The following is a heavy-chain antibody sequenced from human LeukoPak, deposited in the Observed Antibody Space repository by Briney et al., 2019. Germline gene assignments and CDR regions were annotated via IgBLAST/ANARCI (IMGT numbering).Heavy chain of an antibody. J-gene: IGHJ4*02. D-gene: IGHD2-8*01. V-gene: IGHV3-30*02. Sequence: PGGSLRLSCAASGFTFSSYSMNWVRQAPGKGLEWVAFIRYDGSNKYYADSVKGRFTISRDNSKNTLYLQMNSLRAEDTAVYYCAKDPGTLYDPLGYFDYWGQGTLVTVSS. CDR1: GFTFSSYS. CDR2: IRYDGSNK. CDR3: AKDPGTLYDPLGYFDY.